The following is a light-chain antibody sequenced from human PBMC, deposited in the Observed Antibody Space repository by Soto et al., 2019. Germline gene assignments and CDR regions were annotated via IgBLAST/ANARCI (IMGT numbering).Light chain of an antibody. Sequence: EIVLTQSPGTLSLSPGERATLSCRASQSVSSTYLAWYQQKPGQAPRLLIYGASSRATGIPDRFSGSGSGTEFTLTISRLEPEDFAVYYCQRYDISPFPCGQGTKLEIK. CDR2: GAS. CDR3: QRYDISPFP. V-gene: IGKV3-20*01. J-gene: IGKJ2*01. CDR1: QSVSSTY.